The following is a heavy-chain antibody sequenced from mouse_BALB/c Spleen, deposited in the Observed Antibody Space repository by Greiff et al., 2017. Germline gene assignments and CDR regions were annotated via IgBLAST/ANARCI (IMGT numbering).Heavy chain of an antibody. Sequence: QVHVKQSGAELLKPGASVKISCKATGYTFSSYWIEWVKQRPGHGLEWIGEILPGSGSTNYNEKFKGKATFTADTSSNTAYMQLSSLTSEDSAVYYCARLYRYGDYFDYWGQGTTLTVSS. CDR1: GYTFSSYW. CDR2: ILPGSGST. D-gene: IGHD2-14*01. J-gene: IGHJ2*01. V-gene: IGHV1-9*01. CDR3: ARLYRYGDYFDY.